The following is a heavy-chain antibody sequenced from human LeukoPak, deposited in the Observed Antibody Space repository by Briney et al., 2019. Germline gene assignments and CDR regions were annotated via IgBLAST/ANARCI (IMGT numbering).Heavy chain of an antibody. CDR3: ARNSGSGFDY. Sequence: GASVKVSCTASGYTFTIYYIVWVRQAPGQGLEWMGRIDPSGGSTSYAQKFQGRVTITRGTSTSTVYMELSSLISEDTAVYYCARNSGSGFDYWGQGTLVTVSS. CDR2: IDPSGGST. J-gene: IGHJ4*02. CDR1: GYTFTIYY. V-gene: IGHV1-46*01. D-gene: IGHD2-15*01.